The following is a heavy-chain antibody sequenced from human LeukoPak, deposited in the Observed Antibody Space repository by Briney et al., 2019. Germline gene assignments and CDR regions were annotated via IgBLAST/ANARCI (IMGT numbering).Heavy chain of an antibody. CDR2: IISIFGTV. CDR1: GGTFSSYA. V-gene: IGHV1-69*13. CDR3: AREGVGGTLKYQLLKYWFDP. J-gene: IGHJ5*02. Sequence: SVKVSCKASGGTFSSYAINWVRQAPGQGLEWMGGIISIFGTVNYAQKFQGRATITADESTSTAYMELSSLRSEDTAVYYCAREGVGGTLKYQLLKYWFDPWGQGTLVTVCS. D-gene: IGHD2-2*01.